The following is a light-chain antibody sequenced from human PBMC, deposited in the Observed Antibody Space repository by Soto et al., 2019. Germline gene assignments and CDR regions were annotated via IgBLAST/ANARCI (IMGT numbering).Light chain of an antibody. CDR3: QQYGRT. CDR2: GAS. CDR1: QSVSSSY. J-gene: IGKJ1*01. Sequence: EIVLTQSPGTLSLFPGARAALSCRASQSVSSSYLAWYQQKPGQAPRLLIYGASSRATGIPDRFSGSGSGTDFTLTISRLEPEDFAVYYCQQYGRTFGQGTKVDIK. V-gene: IGKV3-20*01.